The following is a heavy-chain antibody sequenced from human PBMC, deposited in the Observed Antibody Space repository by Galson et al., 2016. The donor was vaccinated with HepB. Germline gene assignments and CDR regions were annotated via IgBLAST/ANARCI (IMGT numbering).Heavy chain of an antibody. J-gene: IGHJ4*02. D-gene: IGHD4-17*01. CDR3: ARRTTVTKGFDY. V-gene: IGHV4-31*03. CDR1: GDSMSCGDDY. CDR2: VYHRGNT. Sequence: TLYLTCTVSGDSMSCGDDYWTWIRQHPGKGLEWIGHVYHRGNTYYNPSLKSRVTMSVDTSKKQFALRLNSVTAADTAVYYCARRTTVTKGFDYWGQGALVTVSS.